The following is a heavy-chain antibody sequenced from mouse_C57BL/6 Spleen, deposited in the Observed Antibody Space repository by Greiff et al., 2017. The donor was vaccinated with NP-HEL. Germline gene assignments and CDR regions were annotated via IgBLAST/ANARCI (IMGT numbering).Heavy chain of an antibody. CDR3: ARRGIYYDYDEGFAY. CDR2: IDPSDSET. D-gene: IGHD2-4*01. CDR1: GYTFTSYW. V-gene: IGHV1-52*01. Sequence: QVQLQQPGAELVRPGSSVKLSCKASGYTFTSYWMHWVKQRPIQGLEWIGNIDPSDSETHYNQKFKDKATLTVDKSSSTAYMQLSSLTSEDSAVYYCARRGIYYDYDEGFAYWGQGTLVTVSA. J-gene: IGHJ3*01.